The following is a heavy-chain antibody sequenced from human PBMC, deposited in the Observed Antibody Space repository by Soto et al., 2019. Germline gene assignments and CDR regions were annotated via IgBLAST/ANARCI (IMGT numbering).Heavy chain of an antibody. D-gene: IGHD6-6*01. CDR2: IKSKTDGGTT. CDR1: GFTFTNAW. V-gene: IGHV3-15*07. J-gene: IGHJ4*02. CDR3: TTDSGIEARPASSY. Sequence: PGGSLRLSCAASGFTFTNAWMNWVRQAPGKGLEWVGRIKSKTDGGTTDYAAPVKGRFTISRDDSKDTLYLQMNSLKTEDTAVYYCTTDSGIEARPASSYWGQGTLVTVSS.